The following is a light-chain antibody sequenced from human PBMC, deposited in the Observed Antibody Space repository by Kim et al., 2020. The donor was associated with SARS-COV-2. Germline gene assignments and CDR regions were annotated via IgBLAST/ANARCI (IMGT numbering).Light chain of an antibody. CDR1: QIVSSNY. Sequence: EIVVTQSPGTLSLSPGERATLSCRASQIVSSNYLAWYQQKPGQAPRLLIHGASSRATGIPDRFSGSGSGTDFTLTISRLEPEDFAVYYCQQYGSSPTFGQGTKVEI. V-gene: IGKV3-20*01. CDR3: QQYGSSPT. CDR2: GAS. J-gene: IGKJ1*01.